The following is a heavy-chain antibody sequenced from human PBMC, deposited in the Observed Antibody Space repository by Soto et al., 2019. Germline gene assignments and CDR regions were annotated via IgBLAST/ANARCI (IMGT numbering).Heavy chain of an antibody. CDR3: ARDLGGWPDY. J-gene: IGHJ4*02. D-gene: IGHD2-15*01. Sequence: ASVKVSCKASGYTFTSYGISWVRQAPGQGLEWMGWISAYNGNTNYSQKFQGRVTITRDTSASTAYMELSSLRSEDTAVYYCARDLGGWPDYWGQGTLVTAPQ. CDR1: GYTFTSYG. CDR2: ISAYNGNT. V-gene: IGHV1-18*01.